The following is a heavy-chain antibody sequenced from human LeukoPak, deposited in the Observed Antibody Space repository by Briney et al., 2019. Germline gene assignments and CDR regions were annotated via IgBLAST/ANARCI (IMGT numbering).Heavy chain of an antibody. CDR2: VSGTSVTS. J-gene: IGHJ4*02. CDR3: AKAMYSYTSGTFYPDY. V-gene: IGHV3-23*01. CDR1: GFTFRSDA. D-gene: IGHD3-10*01. Sequence: GGSLRLSCEASGFTFRSDAMTWVRQAPGKRLEWVSVVSGTSVTSCSADSVKGRFTISRDNSKNILYLEMNSLRAEDTAVYYCAKAMYSYTSGTFYPDYWGQGTLVTVSS.